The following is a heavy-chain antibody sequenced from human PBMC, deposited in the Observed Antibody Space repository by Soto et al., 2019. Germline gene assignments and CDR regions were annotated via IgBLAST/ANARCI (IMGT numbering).Heavy chain of an antibody. CDR3: TTVPRYFDWLPSYFDY. CDR1: GFTFSSYE. Sequence: EVQLVESGGGLVQPGGSLRLSCAASGFTFSSYEMNWVRQAPGKGLEWVSYISSSGSTIYYADSVKGRFTISRDNAKNSLYLQMNSLRAEDTAVYYCTTVPRYFDWLPSYFDYWGQGTLVTVSS. J-gene: IGHJ4*02. CDR2: ISSSGSTI. D-gene: IGHD3-9*01. V-gene: IGHV3-48*03.